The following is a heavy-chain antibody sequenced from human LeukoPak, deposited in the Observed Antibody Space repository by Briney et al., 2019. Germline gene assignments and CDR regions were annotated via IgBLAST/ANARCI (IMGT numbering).Heavy chain of an antibody. D-gene: IGHD3-16*01. J-gene: IGHJ4*02. CDR2: IKKRSSYI. V-gene: IGHV3-21*01. CDR1: GFTFSSYS. CDR3: ARDLVSPGGRLAPAFDY. Sequence: GGSLRLSCAASGFTFSSYSMNWVRQAPGEGLEWVSHIKKRSSYIYYADSVKGRFTISRDNAKNSLYLQINSLRAEDTAVYYCARDLVSPGGRLAPAFDYWGQGTLVTVSS.